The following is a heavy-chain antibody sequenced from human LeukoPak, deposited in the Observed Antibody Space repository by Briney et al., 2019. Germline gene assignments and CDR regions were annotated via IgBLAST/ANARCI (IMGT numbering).Heavy chain of an antibody. V-gene: IGHV4-34*01. D-gene: IGHD6-19*01. J-gene: IGHJ6*03. CDR1: GFTFSDYY. CDR2: ISHSGST. Sequence: GSLRLSCAASGFTFSDYYMSWIRQPPGKGLEWIGEISHSGSTNYNPSLKSRVTISVDTSKNQFSLKLSSVTAADTAVYYCARKQWLVPYYYYYYYMDVWGKGTTVTVSS. CDR3: ARKQWLVPYYYYYYYMDV.